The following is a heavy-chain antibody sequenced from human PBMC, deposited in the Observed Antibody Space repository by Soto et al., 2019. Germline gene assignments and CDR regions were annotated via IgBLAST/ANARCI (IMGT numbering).Heavy chain of an antibody. V-gene: IGHV1-46*01. CDR2: INSSGGHT. CDR1: GYTFTRHY. CDR3: ARDLLAAGSDALDI. Sequence: QMKLVQSGAEVKKPGASVKVSCKASGYTFTRHYIHWVRQAPGQGLEWMGIINSSGGHTYYAQKFRGRVALLSDTSTSTVYMELSSLRSEDTAVYYCARDLLAAGSDALDIWGQGTMVTVSS. D-gene: IGHD6-13*01. J-gene: IGHJ3*02.